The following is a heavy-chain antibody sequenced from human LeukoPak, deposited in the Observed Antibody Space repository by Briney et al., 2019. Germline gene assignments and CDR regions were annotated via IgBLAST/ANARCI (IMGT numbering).Heavy chain of an antibody. Sequence: GGSLRLSCAASGFSFSSDWMHWVRQVPGEGLVWVSRINSDGSSTAYADSVKGRFTISRDNAKNTLYLQMNSLRAEDTAVYYCAREPRFWSGYTPDYWGQGTLVTVSS. V-gene: IGHV3-74*01. CDR3: AREPRFWSGYTPDY. J-gene: IGHJ4*02. CDR2: INSDGSST. CDR1: GFSFSSDW. D-gene: IGHD3-3*01.